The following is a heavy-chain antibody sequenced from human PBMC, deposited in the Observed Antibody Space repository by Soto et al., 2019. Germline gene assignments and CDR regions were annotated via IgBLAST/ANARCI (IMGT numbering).Heavy chain of an antibody. V-gene: IGHV3-30*18. CDR2: VSFDGSKK. Sequence: QEQLVESGGGVVQPGRSLRLSCVVSGFTFSTYGMHWVRQAPGKGLEWVAVVSFDGSKKYTTDSVKGRFTISRDNSKNTRHLQMNDMRPDDTAVDYFAKDMVHMGMVLALCGQGTVGTVSS. J-gene: IGHJ4*02. D-gene: IGHD3-10*01. CDR1: GFTFSTYG. CDR3: AKDMVHMGMVLAL.